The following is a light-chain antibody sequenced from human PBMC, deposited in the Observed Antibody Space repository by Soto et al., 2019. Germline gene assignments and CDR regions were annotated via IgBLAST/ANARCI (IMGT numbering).Light chain of an antibody. CDR2: DAS. V-gene: IGKV3-11*01. CDR1: QSLANY. CDR3: LQRGRWPS. J-gene: IGKJ4*01. Sequence: EIVLTQSPATLSLSPGERATLSCRASQSLANYLAWYQHKPGQPPRLLTYDASTRAIDSPARFSGSGSGTDFTLTISGLEPEDCAVYYCLQRGRWPSFGGGTKVEIK.